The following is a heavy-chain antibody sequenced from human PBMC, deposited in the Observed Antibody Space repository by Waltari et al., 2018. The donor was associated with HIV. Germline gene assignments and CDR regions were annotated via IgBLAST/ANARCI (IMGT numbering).Heavy chain of an antibody. Sequence: QVQLVQSGAEEKKPGASVTVSCKTSGYTFSAHDINWERQATGQGLEWMGWMNPSSGLAGYARKFQGRVSMTGDTSSHTAYMELRTLTSQDTAIYYCTKARRGAIFGDAWGQGTPVTVSS. CDR1: GYTFSAHD. CDR3: TKARRGAIFGDA. D-gene: IGHD3-3*01. CDR2: MNPSSGLA. V-gene: IGHV1-8*01. J-gene: IGHJ4*02.